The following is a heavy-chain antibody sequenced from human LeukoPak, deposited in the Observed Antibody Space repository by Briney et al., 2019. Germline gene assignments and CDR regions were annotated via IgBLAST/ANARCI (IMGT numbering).Heavy chain of an antibody. CDR1: GGSISSSSYY. J-gene: IGHJ5*02. Sequence: SETLSLTCTVSGGSISSSSYYWGWIRQPPGKGLEWIGSIYYSGSTYYNPSLKSRVTISVDTSKNQFSLKLSSVTAADTAVYYCARDQYPKGIAAAGAGWFDPWGQGTLVTVSS. CDR2: IYYSGST. D-gene: IGHD6-13*01. CDR3: ARDQYPKGIAAAGAGWFDP. V-gene: IGHV4-39*07.